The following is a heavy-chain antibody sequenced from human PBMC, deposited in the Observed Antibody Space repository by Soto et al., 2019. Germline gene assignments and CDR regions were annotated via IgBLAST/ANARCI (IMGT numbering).Heavy chain of an antibody. CDR3: AKDGRIVAARPPYYFDY. V-gene: IGHV3-21*06. CDR2: ISSSSSFK. J-gene: IGHJ4*02. CDR1: GFTFSKYR. Sequence: GSLRLSCAASGFTFSKYRMNWVRQAPGKGLEWVSYISSSSSFKFYADSVKDRFTISRDNAKSLLYLQMNSLRAEDTAVYYCAKDGRIVAARPPYYFDYWGQGTLVTVSS. D-gene: IGHD6-6*01.